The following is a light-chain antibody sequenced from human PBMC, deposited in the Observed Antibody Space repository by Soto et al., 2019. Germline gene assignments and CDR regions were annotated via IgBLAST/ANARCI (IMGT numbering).Light chain of an antibody. J-gene: IGKJ2*01. CDR2: DAS. V-gene: IGKV3-11*01. Sequence: EIVLTQSTATLSLSPGERATLSCRASQSVSSYLAWYQQKPGQAPRLLIYDASNRATSIPARFSGSGSGTDFTLTISSLEPEEFAVYYFQQRSNWPPHTVGQGTKLEIK. CDR1: QSVSSY. CDR3: QQRSNWPPHT.